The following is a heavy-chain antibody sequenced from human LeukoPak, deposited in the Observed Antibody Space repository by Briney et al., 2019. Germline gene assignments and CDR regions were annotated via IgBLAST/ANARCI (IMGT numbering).Heavy chain of an antibody. D-gene: IGHD3-22*01. CDR3: ARGIEYYDSSGYPNPDAFDI. CDR2: IYYSGRT. V-gene: IGHV4-31*03. CDR1: GGSISSGGYY. J-gene: IGHJ3*02. Sequence: PSQTLSLTCTVSGGSISSGGYYWSWIRQHPGKGLEWIGYIYYSGRTYYNPSLKSRVTISVDTSKNQFSLKLSSVTAADTAVYYCARGIEYYDSSGYPNPDAFDIWGQGTMVTVSS.